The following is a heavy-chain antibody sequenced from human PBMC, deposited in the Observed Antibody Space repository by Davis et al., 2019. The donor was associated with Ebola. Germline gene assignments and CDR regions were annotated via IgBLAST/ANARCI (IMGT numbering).Heavy chain of an antibody. J-gene: IGHJ6*02. D-gene: IGHD3-3*01. CDR1: GFTFSSYS. CDR3: TKDIGITIFGVVIGDYYYGMDV. CDR2: ISSSSSTI. V-gene: IGHV3-48*01. Sequence: GESLKISCAASGFTFSSYSMNWVRQAPGKGLEWVSYISSSSSTIYYADSVKGRFTISRDNAKNSLYLQMNSLRAEDTAVYYCTKDIGITIFGVVIGDYYYGMDVWGQGTTVTVSS.